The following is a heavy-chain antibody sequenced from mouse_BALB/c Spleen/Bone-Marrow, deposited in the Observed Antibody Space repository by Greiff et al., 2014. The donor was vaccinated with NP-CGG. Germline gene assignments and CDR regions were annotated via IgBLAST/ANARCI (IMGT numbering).Heavy chain of an antibody. V-gene: IGHV1-14*01. D-gene: IGHD2-2*01. CDR2: INPYNDDT. CDR3: ARSLYGYDWYFDV. Sequence: EVQLVESGPELVKPGASVKMSCKASGYTFTSYVVHWVKQKPGQGLEWIGNINPYNDDTMYNEKFKGKATLTSDKSSSTAYMELSSLTSEDSAVYYCARSLYGYDWYFDVWGAGTTVTVSS. J-gene: IGHJ1*01. CDR1: GYTFTSYV.